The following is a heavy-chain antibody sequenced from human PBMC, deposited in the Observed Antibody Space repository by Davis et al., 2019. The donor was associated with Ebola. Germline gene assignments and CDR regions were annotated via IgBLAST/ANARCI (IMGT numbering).Heavy chain of an antibody. Sequence: GESLKISCKVSGYTFTTYWIVWVRQMPGKGLECMGIIYPGDSDTRYSPSFQGQVTISADKSISTAYLQWSSLKASDTAMYYCARGTSLARNFDYWGQGTLVSVSS. J-gene: IGHJ4*02. D-gene: IGHD3-3*02. CDR3: ARGTSLARNFDY. V-gene: IGHV5-51*01. CDR1: GYTFTTYW. CDR2: IYPGDSDT.